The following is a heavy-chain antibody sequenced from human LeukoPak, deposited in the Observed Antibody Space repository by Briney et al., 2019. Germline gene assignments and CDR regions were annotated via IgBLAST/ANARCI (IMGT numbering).Heavy chain of an antibody. CDR3: ATHARSSGWVNWFDP. CDR2: IIPILGIA. CDR1: GGTFSSYA. J-gene: IGHJ5*02. V-gene: IGHV1-69*04. D-gene: IGHD6-19*01. Sequence: SVKVSCKASGGTFSSYAISWARQAPGQGLEWMGRIIPILGIANYAQKFQGRVTITADKSTSTAYMELSSLRSEDTAVYYCATHARSSGWVNWFDPWGQGTLVTVSS.